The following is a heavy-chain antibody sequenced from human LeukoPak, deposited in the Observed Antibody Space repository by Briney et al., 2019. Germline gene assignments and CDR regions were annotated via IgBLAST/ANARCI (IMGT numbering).Heavy chain of an antibody. J-gene: IGHJ6*03. CDR2: IDWDDEE. D-gene: IGHD3-10*01. CDR1: GFSLSTSGLC. Sequence: SGPELVTPTQTLTLTCTFSGFSLSTSGLCVSWIRQPPGKALEWLARIDWDDEELYSTSLKTRLSISKDTSKNQVVLTMTNMDPVDTATYFCARANRKIVSGSGRNYYYMDVWGKGTTVTVSS. CDR3: ARANRKIVSGSGRNYYYMDV. V-gene: IGHV2-70*16.